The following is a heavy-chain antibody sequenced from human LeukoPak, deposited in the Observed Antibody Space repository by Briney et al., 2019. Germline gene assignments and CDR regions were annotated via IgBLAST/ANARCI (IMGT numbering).Heavy chain of an antibody. D-gene: IGHD6-13*01. Sequence: PSQTLSLTCAVSGGSISSGGYSWSWIRQPPGKGLEWIGYIYHSGNTYCNPSLKSRVTISVDRSKNQFSLKLSSVTAADTAVYYCAREKAAGVFDYWGQGTLVTVSS. V-gene: IGHV4-30-2*01. CDR2: IYHSGNT. CDR1: GGSISSGGYS. J-gene: IGHJ4*02. CDR3: AREKAAGVFDY.